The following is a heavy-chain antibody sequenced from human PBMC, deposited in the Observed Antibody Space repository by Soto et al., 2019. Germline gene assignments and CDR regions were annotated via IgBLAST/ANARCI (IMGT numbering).Heavy chain of an antibody. J-gene: IGHJ4*02. CDR1: GGSISSYY. CDR2: IYYSGST. D-gene: IGHD2-2*01. CDR3: ARAVLPATAPFDY. Sequence: QVQLQESGPRLVKPSETLSLTCIVSGGSISSYYWSWIRQPPGKGLEWIGYIYYSGSTNYNPSLKRRVTISVDTSKNRCSLKLSSVTAADTAVYYCARAVLPATAPFDYWGQGTLVTVSS. V-gene: IGHV4-59*01.